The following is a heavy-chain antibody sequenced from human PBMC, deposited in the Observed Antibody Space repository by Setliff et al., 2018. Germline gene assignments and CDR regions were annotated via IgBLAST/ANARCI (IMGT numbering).Heavy chain of an antibody. CDR1: GGSLRNYY. CDR3: ARAIFLDCSGYYRGAFDI. V-gene: IGHV4-34*01. D-gene: IGHD3-22*01. Sequence: SETLSLTCAVYGGSLRNYYWSWIRQPPGKGLEWIGEINHSGTTNYNASLKSRLTLSVDTSKNQFSLKLSSVTAADTAVYYCARAIFLDCSGYYRGAFDIWGQGTMVTVSS. CDR2: INHSGTT. J-gene: IGHJ3*02.